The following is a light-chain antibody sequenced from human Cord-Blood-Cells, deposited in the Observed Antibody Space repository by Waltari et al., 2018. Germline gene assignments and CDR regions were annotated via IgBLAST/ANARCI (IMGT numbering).Light chain of an antibody. CDR1: NIGSKS. V-gene: IGLV3-21*02. CDR2: YDS. CDR3: QVWDSSSDHVV. J-gene: IGLJ2*01. Sequence: SYVLTQPPSVSVAPGQTARITCGGNNIGSKSVHWYQQKPGHAPVLVVYYDSDRPSGIPERFSGSNSGNTATLTISRVEAGDEADYYCQVWDSSSDHVVFGGGTKLTVL.